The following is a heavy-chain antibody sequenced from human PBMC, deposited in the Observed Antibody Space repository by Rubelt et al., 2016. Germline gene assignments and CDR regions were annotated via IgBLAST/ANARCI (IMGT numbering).Heavy chain of an antibody. CDR3: AREVSDYGDYI. CDR2: IIPILGIA. J-gene: IGHJ4*02. Sequence: ISWVRQAPGQGLEWMGRIIPILGIANYAQKFQGRVTITADKSTSTAYMELSSLRSEDTAVYYCAREVSDYGDYIWGQGTLVTVSS. D-gene: IGHD4-17*01. V-gene: IGHV1-69*04.